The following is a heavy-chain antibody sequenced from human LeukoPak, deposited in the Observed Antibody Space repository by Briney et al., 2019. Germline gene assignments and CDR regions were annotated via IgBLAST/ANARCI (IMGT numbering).Heavy chain of an antibody. D-gene: IGHD3-22*01. CDR1: GGSISSYY. J-gene: IGHJ3*02. V-gene: IGHV4-4*07. Sequence: ASETLSLTCTVSGGSISSYYWSWIRQPAGKGLEWIGRIYTSGSTNYNPSLKSRVTMPVDTSKNQFSLKLSSVTAADTAVYYCAREYYDSSGYYYVTAFDIWGQGTMVTVSS. CDR2: IYTSGST. CDR3: AREYYDSSGYYYVTAFDI.